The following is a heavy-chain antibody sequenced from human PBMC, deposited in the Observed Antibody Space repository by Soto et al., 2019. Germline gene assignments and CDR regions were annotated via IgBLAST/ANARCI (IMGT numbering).Heavy chain of an antibody. Sequence: QVQLVQSGGEVKRPGASVRVSCKASGYTFINYGISWVRQAPGQGLEWMGWISAYNGHTDYAQKFQGRVTMTTDTSTNTVSMELGSLRFDDTAVYYCARGGTWGARDFDYWGQGTLITVSS. J-gene: IGHJ4*02. D-gene: IGHD3-16*01. CDR1: GYTFINYG. V-gene: IGHV1-18*01. CDR3: ARGGTWGARDFDY. CDR2: ISAYNGHT.